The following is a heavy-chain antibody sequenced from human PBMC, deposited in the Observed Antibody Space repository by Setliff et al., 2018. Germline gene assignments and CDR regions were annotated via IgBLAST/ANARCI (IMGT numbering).Heavy chain of an antibody. V-gene: IGHV3-30*02. D-gene: IGHD1-20*01. Sequence: GGSLRLSCAASGFTFSSYGMHWVRQAPGKGLEWVAFIRYDGSNKYYADSVKGRFTISRDNSKNTLYLQMNSLRAEDTAVYYCARDGNNWNRGIYYYYYYMDVWGKGTTVTVSS. CDR2: IRYDGSNK. J-gene: IGHJ6*03. CDR3: ARDGNNWNRGIYYYYYYMDV. CDR1: GFTFSSYG.